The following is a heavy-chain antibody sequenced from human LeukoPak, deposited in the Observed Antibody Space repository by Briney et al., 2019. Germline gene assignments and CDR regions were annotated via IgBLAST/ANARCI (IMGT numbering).Heavy chain of an antibody. V-gene: IGHV1-46*01. D-gene: IGHD2-15*01. CDR1: GYTFTGYY. J-gene: IGHJ4*02. CDR2: INPSGGST. Sequence: ASVKVSCKASGYTFTGYYMHWVRQAPGQGLEWMGIINPSGGSTSYAQKFQGRVTMTRDTSTSTVYMELSSLRSDDTAVYYCARDQRVSPVVVVAAPYFDYWGQGTLVTVSS. CDR3: ARDQRVSPVVVVAAPYFDY.